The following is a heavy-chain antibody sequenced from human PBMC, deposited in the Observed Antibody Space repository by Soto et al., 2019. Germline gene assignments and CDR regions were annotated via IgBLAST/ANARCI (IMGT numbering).Heavy chain of an antibody. CDR2: IWYDGSNK. J-gene: IGHJ4*02. D-gene: IGHD3-10*01. CDR3: ARDGVRPYGSGSYIDY. Sequence: GGSLRLSCAASGCTFSSYGMHWVRQAPGKGLEWVAVIWYDGSNKYYADSVKGRFTISRDNSKNTLYLQMNSLRAEDTAVYYCARDGVRPYGSGSYIDYWGQGTLVTVSS. CDR1: GCTFSSYG. V-gene: IGHV3-33*01.